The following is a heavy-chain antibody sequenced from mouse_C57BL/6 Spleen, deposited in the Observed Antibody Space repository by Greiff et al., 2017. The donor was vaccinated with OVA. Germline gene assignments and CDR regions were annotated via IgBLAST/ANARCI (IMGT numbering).Heavy chain of an antibody. CDR1: GYAFSSSG. V-gene: IGHV1-82*01. CDR3: ARTNYYSNYVAMDY. J-gene: IGHJ4*01. CDR2: IYPGDGDT. D-gene: IGHD2-5*01. Sequence: QVQLQQSGPELVKPGASVKISCKASGYAFSSSGMNWVKQRPGKGLEWIGRIYPGDGDTNYNGKLKGKATLTADKTYSTAYMQISSLSFEVTAVYFWARTNYYSNYVAMDYWGQGPSVTVSS.